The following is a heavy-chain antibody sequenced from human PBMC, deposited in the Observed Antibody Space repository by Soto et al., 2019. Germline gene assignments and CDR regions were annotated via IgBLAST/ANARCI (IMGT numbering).Heavy chain of an antibody. V-gene: IGHV1-2*04. J-gene: IGHJ3*02. D-gene: IGHD6-19*01. Sequence: ASVKVSCKASGYTFTGYYMHWVRQAPGQGLEWMGWINPNSGGTNYAQKFQGWVTMTRDTSISTAYMELSRLRSDDTALYYCAGAVAGSHQSDAFDIWGQGTMVTVSS. CDR3: AGAVAGSHQSDAFDI. CDR1: GYTFTGYY. CDR2: INPNSGGT.